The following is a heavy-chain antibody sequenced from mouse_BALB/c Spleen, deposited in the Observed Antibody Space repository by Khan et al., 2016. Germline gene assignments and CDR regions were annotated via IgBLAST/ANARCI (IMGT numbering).Heavy chain of an antibody. CDR3: ASRTLTPRYFDV. J-gene: IGHJ1*01. CDR2: IDPANGNT. CDR1: AFNIKDTN. V-gene: IGHV14-3*02. Sequence: VQLQQSGAEIVKPGASVKLSCTASAFNIKDTNMHWVKQRPEQGLEWIGRIDPANGNTKYDPKFQGKATITAATYSNTAFLQLSSLTSDDTAVYSCASRTLTPRYFDVWGAGTTVTVSS.